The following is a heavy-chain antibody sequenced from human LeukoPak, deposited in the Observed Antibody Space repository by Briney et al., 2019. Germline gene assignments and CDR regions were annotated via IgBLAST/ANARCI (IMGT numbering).Heavy chain of an antibody. Sequence: SETLSLTCAVYGGSLSGFYWSWIRQSPGKGLEWIGEINQSGSTNYNPSLKSRVTISVDTSKNQFSLKLSSVTAADTAVYYCARLYSSSWYFDSWGQGTLVTVSS. CDR2: INQSGST. J-gene: IGHJ4*02. V-gene: IGHV4-34*01. CDR1: GGSLSGFY. D-gene: IGHD6-13*01. CDR3: ARLYSSSWYFDS.